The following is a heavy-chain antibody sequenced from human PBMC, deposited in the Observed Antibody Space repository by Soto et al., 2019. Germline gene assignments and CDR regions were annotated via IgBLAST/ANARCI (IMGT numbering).Heavy chain of an antibody. Sequence: QVQLQESGPGLVKPSQTLSLTCTVSGCSISTGDYYWSWIRQHPGKGLEWIGYIYYSGSTYYKPSPKRRVTISVDTSKNQFALKLGSVTAADTAVYYCARWWSGSRHGFAPWGQGTLVTVSS. CDR2: IYYSGST. CDR1: GCSISTGDYY. CDR3: ARWWSGSRHGFAP. J-gene: IGHJ5*02. V-gene: IGHV4-31*03. D-gene: IGHD3-3*01.